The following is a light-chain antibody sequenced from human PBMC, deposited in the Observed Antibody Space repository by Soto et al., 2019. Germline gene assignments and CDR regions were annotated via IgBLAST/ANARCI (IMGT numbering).Light chain of an antibody. J-gene: IGKJ5*01. V-gene: IGKV3-15*01. CDR3: QQYSNWPT. CDR1: QSVSRN. CDR2: GAS. Sequence: EIVMTQSPATLSVSAGERASLSFRASQSVSRNLAWYQQRPGQAPRLLISGASTRATGIAARFSGSGSGREFTLTISSLQSEDSALYYCQQYSNWPTFGQGTRLENK.